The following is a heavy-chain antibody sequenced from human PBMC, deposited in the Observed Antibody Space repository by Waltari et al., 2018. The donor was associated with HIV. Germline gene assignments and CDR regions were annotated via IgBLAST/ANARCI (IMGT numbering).Heavy chain of an antibody. Sequence: EVQLVESGGDLVQPGGSLRLSCEATGSTLSSDWMTWVRQAPGKGLEWVANIKEDGSEKWYVDSVKGRFTISRDNAKNSVYLQMNSLRAEDTAVYYCARSRSDAFDLWGQGTMVTVSS. CDR1: GSTLSSDW. CDR3: ARSRSDAFDL. V-gene: IGHV3-7*01. J-gene: IGHJ3*01. CDR2: IKEDGSEK.